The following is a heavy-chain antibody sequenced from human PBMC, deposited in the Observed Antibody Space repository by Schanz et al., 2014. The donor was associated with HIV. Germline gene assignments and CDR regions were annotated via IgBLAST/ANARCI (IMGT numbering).Heavy chain of an antibody. Sequence: QVQLQESGPGLVKPSETLSLTCTVSGGSVSSGGYYWSWIRQPPGKGLEWIGYIYYSGSTYYNPSLKSRLIISVDTSKNQFSLKLSSVTAADTAMYFCVGHQDYKWFDPWGQGTLVTVSS. CDR2: IYYSGST. J-gene: IGHJ5*02. V-gene: IGHV4-31*03. D-gene: IGHD2-15*01. CDR1: GGSVSSGGYY. CDR3: VGHQDYKWFDP.